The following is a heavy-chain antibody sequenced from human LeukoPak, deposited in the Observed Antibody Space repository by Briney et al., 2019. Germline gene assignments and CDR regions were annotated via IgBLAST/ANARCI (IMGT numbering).Heavy chain of an antibody. CDR3: AKESLRSPNSFDY. D-gene: IGHD2-21*02. CDR2: IGSEDTP. J-gene: IGHJ4*02. Sequence: LPGGSLRLSCAASGFTLSSSAISWVRQAPGKGLKWVSAIGSEDTPYYADSVKGRFTISRDNSKNTAYLQMNSLRAEDTAVYYCAKESLRSPNSFDYWGLGTLVTVSS. V-gene: IGHV3-23*01. CDR1: GFTLSSSA.